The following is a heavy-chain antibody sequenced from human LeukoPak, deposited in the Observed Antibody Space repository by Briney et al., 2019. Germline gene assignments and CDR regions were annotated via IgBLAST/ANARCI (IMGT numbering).Heavy chain of an antibody. J-gene: IGHJ3*02. CDR1: GGSISSSNYY. CDR2: IYYSGST. CDR3: ARHHQPPSGSEDAFDI. V-gene: IGHV4-39*01. Sequence: PSETLSLTCSVSGGSISSSNYYWGWIRQPPGKGLEWIGSIYYSGSTYYNPSLKSRVTISVDTSKNQFSLKLSSVTAADTAVYYCARHHQPPSGSEDAFDIWGQGTMVTVSS. D-gene: IGHD1-14*01.